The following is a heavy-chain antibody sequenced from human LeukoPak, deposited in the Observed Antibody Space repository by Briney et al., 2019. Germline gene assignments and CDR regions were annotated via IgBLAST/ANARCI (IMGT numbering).Heavy chain of an antibody. D-gene: IGHD5-24*01. Sequence: GGSLRLSCAASGFTFSSYEMNWVRQAPGKGLEWVSYISSSGSTIYYADSVKGRFTISRDNAMNSLYLQMNSLRAEDTAVYYCARAVEMATIYQLFDYWGQGTLVTVSS. CDR3: ARAVEMATIYQLFDY. J-gene: IGHJ4*02. CDR2: ISSSGSTI. CDR1: GFTFSSYE. V-gene: IGHV3-48*03.